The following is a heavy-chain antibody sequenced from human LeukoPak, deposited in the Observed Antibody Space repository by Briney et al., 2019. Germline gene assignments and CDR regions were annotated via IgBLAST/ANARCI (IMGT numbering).Heavy chain of an antibody. CDR3: ARDTITRHFDH. J-gene: IGHJ4*02. CDR2: IYYSSFT. D-gene: IGHD3-3*01. Sequence: SETLSLTCTVSGCSMNIYYWTWIRQPAGKGLEWIGYIYYSSFTNYNPPLESRVTISVDTSKHQFSLKLTSVTAADAAVYFSARDTITRHFDHWPQGTRVTVST. CDR1: GCSMNIYY. V-gene: IGHV4-59*12.